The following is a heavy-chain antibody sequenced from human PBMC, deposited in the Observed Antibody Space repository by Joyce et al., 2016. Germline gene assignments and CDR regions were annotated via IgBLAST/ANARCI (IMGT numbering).Heavy chain of an antibody. CDR3: ARDVLTTVTKAYGY. D-gene: IGHD4-11*01. CDR1: GFIFSSYS. CDR2: SSRDNTYI. Sequence: EVQLVESGGGLVKPGESLRLSCTASGFIFSSYSMTWVRQAPGKGLEWFSSSSRDNTYIFHADSVKGRFTISRDNARNSLYLQMNSLRAEDTAVYYCARDVLTTVTKAYGYWGQGTLVAVSS. V-gene: IGHV3-21*01. J-gene: IGHJ4*02.